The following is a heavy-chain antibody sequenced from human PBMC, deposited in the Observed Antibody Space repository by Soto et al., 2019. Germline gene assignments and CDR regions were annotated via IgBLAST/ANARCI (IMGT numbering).Heavy chain of an antibody. J-gene: IGHJ4*02. D-gene: IGHD6-19*01. V-gene: IGHV4-34*01. Sequence: PSETLSLTCAVYGGSFSGQYWSWIRQPPGKGLEWIGEINHSGSINYNPSLESRVTISEDTSKNQFSLKLSSVTAADTAVYYCAREVKVAGTDFDYWGQGTLVTVSS. CDR1: GGSFSGQY. CDR2: INHSGSI. CDR3: AREVKVAGTDFDY.